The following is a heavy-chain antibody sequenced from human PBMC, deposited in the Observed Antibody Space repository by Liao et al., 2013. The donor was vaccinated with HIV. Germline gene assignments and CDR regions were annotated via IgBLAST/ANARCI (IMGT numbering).Heavy chain of an antibody. CDR1: GVSITSSSYY. J-gene: IGHJ4*02. CDR2: IYYSGST. D-gene: IGHD3-10*01. V-gene: IGHV4-39*07. CDR3: ARDHDYYGSGGGDY. Sequence: QLQLQESGPGLVKPSETLSLTCTVSGVSITSSSYYWGWIRQPPGKGLEWIGSIYYSGSTFYNPSLKSRVTISVDTSKNRFSLKLSSVTAADTAVYYCARDHDYYGSGGGDYWGRGNPWSPSPQ.